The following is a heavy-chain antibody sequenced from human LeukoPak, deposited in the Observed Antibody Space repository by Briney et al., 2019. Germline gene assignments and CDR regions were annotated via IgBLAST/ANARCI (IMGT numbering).Heavy chain of an antibody. CDR3: ARKSSDIVVG. CDR1: GGSISSSSYY. J-gene: IGHJ4*02. D-gene: IGHD2-15*01. CDR2: IYYSGST. Sequence: SETLSPTCTVSGGSISSSSYYWGWIRQPPGKGLEWIGSIYYSGSTYYNPSLKSRVTISVDTSKNQFFLNLSSVTAADTAVYYCARKSSDIVVGWGQGTLVTVSS. V-gene: IGHV4-39*07.